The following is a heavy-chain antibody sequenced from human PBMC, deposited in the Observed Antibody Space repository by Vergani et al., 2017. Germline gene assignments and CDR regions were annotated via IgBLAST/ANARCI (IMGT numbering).Heavy chain of an antibody. V-gene: IGHV4-39*01. CDR1: ADSISSGSYY. Sequence: QLQLQQSGPGLVKPSETLFLTCTVSADSISSGSYYWGWIRQPPGKSLEWIGSIYYSGLTYYNPSLKSRVAISVDPSKNQFSLKVTSVTAADTAVYFCARQRPGSGWSPGDFDDWGQGIRVTVSS. CDR2: IYYSGLT. CDR3: ARQRPGSGWSPGDFDD. D-gene: IGHD6-19*01. J-gene: IGHJ4*02.